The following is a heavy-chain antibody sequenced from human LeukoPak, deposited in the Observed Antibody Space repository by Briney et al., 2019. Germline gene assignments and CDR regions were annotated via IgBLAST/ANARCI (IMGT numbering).Heavy chain of an antibody. D-gene: IGHD3-22*01. CDR2: IYHSGST. Sequence: SQTLSLTCAVSGGSISSGGYSWSWIRQPPGTGLEWIGYIYHSGSTYYNPSLKSRVTISVDRSKNQFSLKLSSVTAADTAVYYCASFSVYDSSGPDAFDIWGQGTMVTVSS. CDR3: ASFSVYDSSGPDAFDI. J-gene: IGHJ3*02. V-gene: IGHV4-30-2*01. CDR1: GGSISSGGYS.